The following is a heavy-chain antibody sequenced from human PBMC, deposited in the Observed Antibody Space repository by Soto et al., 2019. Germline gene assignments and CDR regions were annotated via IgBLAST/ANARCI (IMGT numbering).Heavy chain of an antibody. CDR2: IYYSGST. CDR3: ARDWGQQLVPGYYYYYGMDV. D-gene: IGHD6-13*01. J-gene: IGHJ6*02. CDR1: GGSISSYY. Sequence: SETLSLTCTVSGGSISSYYWSWIRQPPGKGLEWIGYIYYSGSTNYNPSLKSRVTISVDTSKNQFSLKLSSVTAADTAVYYCARDWGQQLVPGYYYYYGMDVWGQGTTVTVSS. V-gene: IGHV4-59*01.